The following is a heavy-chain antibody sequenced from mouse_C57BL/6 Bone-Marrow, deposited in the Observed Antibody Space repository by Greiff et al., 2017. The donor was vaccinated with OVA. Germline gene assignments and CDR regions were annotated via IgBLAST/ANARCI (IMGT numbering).Heavy chain of an antibody. CDR3: ARGDYRRYFDY. Sequence: QVQLKQPGAELVKPGASVKLSCKASGYTFTSYWMQWVKQRPGQGLEWIGEIDPSDSYPNYNQKFKGKATLTVDTSSSTAYMQLSSLTSEDSAVYYCARGDYRRYFDYWGQGTTLTVSS. V-gene: IGHV1-50*01. CDR1: GYTFTSYW. J-gene: IGHJ2*01. D-gene: IGHD5-5*01. CDR2: IDPSDSYP.